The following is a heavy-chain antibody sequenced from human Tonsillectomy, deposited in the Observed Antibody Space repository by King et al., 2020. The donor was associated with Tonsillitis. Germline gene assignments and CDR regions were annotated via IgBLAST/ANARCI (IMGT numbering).Heavy chain of an antibody. D-gene: IGHD2-2*02. J-gene: IGHJ6*02. Sequence: VQLVESGGGVVQPGRSVRLSCVASGFGFSTFAMHWVRQAPGKGLEWVTVISFDGDNEDYADSVKGRFSISRDNSKNTLYLQMNSLRPEDTAVYYCARDRPCSDTICYSHGADVWGQGTTVTVSS. V-gene: IGHV3-30-3*01. CDR3: ARDRPCSDTICYSHGADV. CDR2: ISFDGDNE. CDR1: GFGFSTFA.